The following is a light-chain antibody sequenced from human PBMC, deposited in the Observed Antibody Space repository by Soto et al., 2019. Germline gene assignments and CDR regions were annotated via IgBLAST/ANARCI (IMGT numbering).Light chain of an antibody. V-gene: IGLV2-11*01. CDR2: DVI. CDR1: SSDVGGYNS. Sequence: QSALTQPRSVSGSPGQSVTVSCIGTSSDVGGYNSVSWYQEHPGKAPKLMIYDVIKRPSGVPDRFSGSKSGNTASLTISGLQDDDEADYYCSSHTISSALQVFGTGTKXTV. CDR3: SSHTISSALQV. J-gene: IGLJ1*01.